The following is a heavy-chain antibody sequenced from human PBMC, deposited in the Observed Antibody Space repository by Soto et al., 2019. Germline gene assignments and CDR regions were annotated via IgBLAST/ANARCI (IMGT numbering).Heavy chain of an antibody. Sequence: XGSLRLSCSAAGVTFSNCGMNWVRQTPGKGLEWVSYISDSGATKHYADSVKGRFTISRDNGKDSLYLQMNSLRDEDTAVYFCARCSRNSCYSYGVDVWGQGATVTVSS. CDR2: ISDSGATK. J-gene: IGHJ6*02. V-gene: IGHV3-48*02. CDR1: GVTFSNCG. D-gene: IGHD2-15*01. CDR3: ARCSRNSCYSYGVDV.